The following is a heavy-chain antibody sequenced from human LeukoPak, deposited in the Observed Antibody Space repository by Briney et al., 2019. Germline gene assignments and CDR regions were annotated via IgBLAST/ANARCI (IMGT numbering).Heavy chain of an antibody. V-gene: IGHV3-15*01. D-gene: IGHD3-22*01. CDR2: IKSKTDGGTT. Sequence: SGGSLRLSCAASGFTFSNAWMSWVRQAPGKGLEWVGRIKSKTDGGTTDYAAPVKGRFTISRDDSKNTLYLQMNSLKTEDTAVHYCTTEGSREITMIVVDFDYWGQGTLVTVSS. CDR3: TTEGSREITMIVVDFDY. CDR1: GFTFSNAW. J-gene: IGHJ4*02.